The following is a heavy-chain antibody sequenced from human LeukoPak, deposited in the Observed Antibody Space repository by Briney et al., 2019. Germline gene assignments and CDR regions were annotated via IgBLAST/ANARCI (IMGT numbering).Heavy chain of an antibody. J-gene: IGHJ3*02. CDR1: GFTFSSYA. Sequence: PGGSLRLSCAASGFTFSSYAMSWVRQAPGKGLEWVSAISGSGGSTYYADSVKGRFTISRDNSKNTLYLQMNSLRAEDTAVYYCAKDLMADRGVPSTSDAFDIWGQGTMVTVSS. D-gene: IGHD3-10*01. CDR2: ISGSGGST. CDR3: AKDLMADRGVPSTSDAFDI. V-gene: IGHV3-23*01.